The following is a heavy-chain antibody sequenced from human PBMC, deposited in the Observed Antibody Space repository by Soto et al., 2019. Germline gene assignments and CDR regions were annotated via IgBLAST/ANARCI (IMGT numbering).Heavy chain of an antibody. J-gene: IGHJ4*02. CDR1: GGSISSNF. CDR3: ATGSKSDFDY. Sequence: QVQLQESGPGLVKPSETLSLTCTVSGGSISSNFWSWIRQPPGKGLEWIGYIYYSGGAFYNPSLMIRATISVDTSKNQFSLKVISVTAADTAIYYCATGSKSDFDYWGQGTLVTVSS. D-gene: IGHD1-26*01. CDR2: IYYSGGA. V-gene: IGHV4-59*03.